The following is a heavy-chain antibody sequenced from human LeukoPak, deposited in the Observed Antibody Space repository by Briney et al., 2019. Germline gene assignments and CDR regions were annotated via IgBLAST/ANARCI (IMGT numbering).Heavy chain of an antibody. V-gene: IGHV4-39*01. D-gene: IGHD6-13*01. CDR1: GGSISSSSYY. J-gene: IGHJ4*02. Sequence: SETLSLTCTVSGGSISSSSYYWGWIRQPPGKGLEWIGSIYYSGSTYYNPSLKSRVTISVDTSKNQFSLKLSSVTAADTAVYYCAGGQQHKHFDYWGQGTLVTVSS. CDR3: AGGQQHKHFDY. CDR2: IYYSGST.